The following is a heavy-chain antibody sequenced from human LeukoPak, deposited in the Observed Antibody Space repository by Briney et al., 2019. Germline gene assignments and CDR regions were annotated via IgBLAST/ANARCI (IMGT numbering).Heavy chain of an antibody. Sequence: GGSLRLSCAASGFTFTNAWMSWVRQAPGKGLEWVGRIKSKGDGETTDYAAPVKGRFTMSRDDSKATLYLQMNSLKAEDTAVYYCTTDLGLTMIRGVIVSWGQGALVTVSS. V-gene: IGHV3-15*01. CDR3: TTDLGLTMIRGVIVS. D-gene: IGHD3-10*01. J-gene: IGHJ4*02. CDR2: IKSKGDGETT. CDR1: GFTFTNAW.